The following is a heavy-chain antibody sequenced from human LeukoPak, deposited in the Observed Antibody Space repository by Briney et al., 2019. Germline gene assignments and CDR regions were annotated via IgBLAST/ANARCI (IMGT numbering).Heavy chain of an antibody. Sequence: GGSLRLSCAASGFTFSSYSMNWVRQAPGKGLEWVSSITSSRNYISYAHSVKGRFTVSRDNAQNSLYLQMNSLRAEDTAVYYCARDTRGSGWYYWGQGTLVTVSS. CDR3: ARDTRGSGWYY. CDR2: ITSSRNYI. D-gene: IGHD6-19*01. J-gene: IGHJ4*02. V-gene: IGHV3-21*01. CDR1: GFTFSSYS.